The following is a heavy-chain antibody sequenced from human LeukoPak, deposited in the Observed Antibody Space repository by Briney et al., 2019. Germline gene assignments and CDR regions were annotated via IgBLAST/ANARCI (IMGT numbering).Heavy chain of an antibody. V-gene: IGHV3-21*01. CDR2: ISSSSSFR. Sequence: SGGSLRLSCAASGFNFSSYSMNWVRQAPGKGLEWVSSISSSSSFRYYADSVKGRFTISRDNAKNSLYLQMNSLRAEDTAVYYCARDFKTILGMIDYWGQGTLVTVSS. J-gene: IGHJ4*02. CDR1: GFNFSSYS. CDR3: ARDFKTILGMIDY. D-gene: IGHD3-3*01.